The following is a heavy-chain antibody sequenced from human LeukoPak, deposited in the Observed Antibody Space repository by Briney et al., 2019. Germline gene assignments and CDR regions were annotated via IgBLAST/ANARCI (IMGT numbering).Heavy chain of an antibody. CDR3: AKEMVVVVVAARDFDY. CDR1: GFTFSSYD. D-gene: IGHD2-15*01. J-gene: IGHJ4*02. Sequence: GGSLRLSCAASGFTFSSYDMTWVRQAPGKGLEWVSTISGGAGITHYADSVKGRFTISRDNSKNTLYLQMNSLRAEDTAVYYCAKEMVVVVVAARDFDYWGQGTLVTVSS. V-gene: IGHV3-23*01. CDR2: ISGGAGIT.